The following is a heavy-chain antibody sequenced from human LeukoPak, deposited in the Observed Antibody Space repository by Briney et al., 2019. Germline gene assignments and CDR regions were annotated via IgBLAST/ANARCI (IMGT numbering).Heavy chain of an antibody. V-gene: IGHV4-34*01. CDR2: INHSGST. Sequence: SETLSLTCAVYGGSFSGYYWSWIRQPPGKGLEWIGEINHSGSTNYNPSLKSRVTISVDTSKNQFSLKLSSVTAADTAVYYCAIPNIAAARDWFDPWGQGTLVTVSS. D-gene: IGHD6-13*01. CDR1: GGSFSGYY. CDR3: AIPNIAAARDWFDP. J-gene: IGHJ5*02.